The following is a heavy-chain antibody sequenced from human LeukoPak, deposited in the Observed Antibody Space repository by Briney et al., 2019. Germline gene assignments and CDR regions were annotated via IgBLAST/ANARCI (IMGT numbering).Heavy chain of an antibody. V-gene: IGHV3-23*01. D-gene: IGHD2-2*01. J-gene: IGHJ5*02. CDR1: GFTLTNYG. CDR3: AKGDTTCSSTSCYVNWFDP. Sequence: GGSLRLSCAVSGFTLTNYGMTWVRQAPGKGLEWVSAISGSGGSTYYADSVKGRFTISRDNSKNTLYLQMNSLRAEDTAVYYCAKGDTTCSSTSCYVNWFDPWGQGTLVTVSS. CDR2: ISGSGGST.